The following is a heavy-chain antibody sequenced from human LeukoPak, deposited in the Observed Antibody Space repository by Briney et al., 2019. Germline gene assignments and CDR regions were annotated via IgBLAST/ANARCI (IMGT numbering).Heavy chain of an antibody. CDR1: GFTLSSFA. CDR3: AKDQGYCSSTSCFFDY. D-gene: IGHD2-2*01. Sequence: PGGSLRLSCAASGFTLSSFAMSWVRQAPGKGLEWVSAISGSGDSTYYADSVKGRFTISRDNSKNTLYLQMNSLRAEDSAIYYCAKDQGYCSSTSCFFDYWGQGTLVTVSS. V-gene: IGHV3-23*01. J-gene: IGHJ4*02. CDR2: ISGSGDST.